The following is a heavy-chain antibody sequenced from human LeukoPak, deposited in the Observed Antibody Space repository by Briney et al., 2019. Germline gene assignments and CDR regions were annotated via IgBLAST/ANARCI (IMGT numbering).Heavy chain of an antibody. D-gene: IGHD5-24*01. Sequence: SVKVSCKASGGAFSSYAISWVRQAPGQGHEWMGRIIPILGIANYAQKFQGRVTITADKSTSTAYMELSSLRSEDTAVYYCAREGADPTLYGYPLWGQGTMVTVSS. V-gene: IGHV1-69*04. CDR1: GGAFSSYA. CDR3: AREGADPTLYGYPL. J-gene: IGHJ3*01. CDR2: IIPILGIA.